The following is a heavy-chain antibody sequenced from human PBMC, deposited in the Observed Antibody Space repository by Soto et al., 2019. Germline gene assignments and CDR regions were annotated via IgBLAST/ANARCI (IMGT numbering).Heavy chain of an antibody. J-gene: IGHJ5*02. V-gene: IGHV1-69*06. CDR1: GGTFSSYA. CDR2: IIPIFGTA. CDR3: ASHGFGGVIAYHWFDP. Sequence: QVQLVQSGAAVKKPGSSVKVSCKASGGTFSSYAISWVRQAPGQGLEWMGGIIPIFGTANYAQKFQGRVTITADKSTSTDYMELSSLRSEDTAVYYCASHGFGGVIAYHWFDPWGQGTLVTVSS. D-gene: IGHD3-16*02.